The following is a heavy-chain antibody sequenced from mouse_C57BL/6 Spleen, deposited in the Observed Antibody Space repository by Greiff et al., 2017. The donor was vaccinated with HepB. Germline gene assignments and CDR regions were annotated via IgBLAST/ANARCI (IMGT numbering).Heavy chain of an antibody. CDR1: GYSITSGYY. D-gene: IGHD2-4*01. CDR2: ISYDGSK. Sequence: EVKLQESGPGLVKPSQSLSLTCSVTGYSITSGYYWNWIRQFPGNKLEWMGYISYDGSKNYNPSLKNRISITRDTSKNQFFLKLNSVTTEDTATYYCAIYYDYPYYAMDYWGQGTSVTVSS. J-gene: IGHJ4*01. CDR3: AIYYDYPYYAMDY. V-gene: IGHV3-6*01.